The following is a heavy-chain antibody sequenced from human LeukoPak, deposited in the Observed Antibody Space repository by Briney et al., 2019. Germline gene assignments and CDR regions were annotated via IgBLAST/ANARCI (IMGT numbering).Heavy chain of an antibody. D-gene: IGHD4-17*01. CDR2: ISGSVDTT. V-gene: IGHV3-23*01. J-gene: IGHJ4*02. CDR3: AKRANYGDFDY. Sequence: GGSLRLSCAASGFTFNNYAMNWVRQVPGKGLEWVSVISGSVDTTYYADSVKGRFTISRDNSKNTLCLQMNNLRADDTAVYYCAKRANYGDFDYWGQGTLVTVSS. CDR1: GFTFNNYA.